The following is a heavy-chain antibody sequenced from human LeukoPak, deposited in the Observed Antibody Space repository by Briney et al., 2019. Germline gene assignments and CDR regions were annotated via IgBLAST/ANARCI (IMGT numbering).Heavy chain of an antibody. V-gene: IGHV3-23*01. Sequence: GGSLRLSCAASGFTFSSYDMNWVRQAPGMGLEWVSRISGSGGSTYYADPVKGRFALSRDNSKNTLYLQMNSLRAEDTAIYYCARRRAEDYNDFVHFDFWGHGTLVTVSS. CDR2: ISGSGGST. CDR1: GFTFSSYD. D-gene: IGHD4-17*01. J-gene: IGHJ4*01. CDR3: ARRRAEDYNDFVHFDF.